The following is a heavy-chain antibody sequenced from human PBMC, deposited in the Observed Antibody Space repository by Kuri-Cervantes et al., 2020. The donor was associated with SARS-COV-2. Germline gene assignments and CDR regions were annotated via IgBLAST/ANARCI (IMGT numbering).Heavy chain of an antibody. CDR3: ARGRSFVGN. CDR1: GGFISSYY. V-gene: IGHV4-59*12. D-gene: IGHD3-16*01. J-gene: IGHJ4*02. CDR2: IYYSGST. Sequence: SETLSLTCTVSGGFISSYYWSWIRQPPGKGLEWIGYIYYSGSTNCNPSLKSRVTISVDTSKNQFSLKLSSVTAADTAVYYCARGRSFVGNWGQGTLVTVSS.